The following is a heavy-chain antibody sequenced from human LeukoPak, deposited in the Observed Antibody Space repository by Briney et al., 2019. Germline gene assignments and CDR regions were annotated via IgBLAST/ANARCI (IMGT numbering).Heavy chain of an antibody. CDR3: ARDSGRFDVFDI. CDR2: INSDGSST. V-gene: IGHV3-74*01. J-gene: IGHJ3*02. CDR1: GFTFSSYW. Sequence: QPGGSLRLSCAASGFTFSSYWMHWVRQAPGKGLVWVSRINSDGSSTSYADSVKGRFTISRDNSKNTLYLQMNSLRAEDTAVYYCARDSGRFDVFDIWGQGTMVTVSS. D-gene: IGHD3-10*01.